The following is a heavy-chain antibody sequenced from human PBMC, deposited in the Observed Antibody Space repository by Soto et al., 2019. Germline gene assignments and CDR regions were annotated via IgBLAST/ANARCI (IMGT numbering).Heavy chain of an antibody. Sequence: GGSLRLSCAVYGFTFTDHAMTWVRQAPGKGLEWVSTTSNNGDRTFYADSVKGRFTVSTDRTNNTLYLQMNSLRADDTAVYFCARPPLYSNGGYFDSWGQGTLVTVSS. V-gene: IGHV3-23*01. CDR3: ARPPLYSNGGYFDS. J-gene: IGHJ4*02. CDR1: GFTFTDHA. CDR2: TSNNGDRT. D-gene: IGHD6-19*01.